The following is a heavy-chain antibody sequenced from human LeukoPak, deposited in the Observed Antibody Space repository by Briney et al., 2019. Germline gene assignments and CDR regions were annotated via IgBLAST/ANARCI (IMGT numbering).Heavy chain of an antibody. J-gene: IGHJ4*02. Sequence: PGRSLRLSCAASGFTFSSYGMHWVRQAPGKGLEWVAVIWYDGSKKYYADSVKGRFTISRDNSKNTLHLQMNSLSAEDTAVYYCARDRPYYFDYWGQGTLVTVSS. CDR3: ARDRPYYFDY. CDR2: IWYDGSKK. V-gene: IGHV3-33*01. CDR1: GFTFSSYG.